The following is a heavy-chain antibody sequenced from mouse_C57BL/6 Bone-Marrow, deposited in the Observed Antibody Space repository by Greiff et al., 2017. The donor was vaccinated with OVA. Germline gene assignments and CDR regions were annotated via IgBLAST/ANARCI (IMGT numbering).Heavy chain of an antibody. D-gene: IGHD1-1*01. V-gene: IGHV1-18*01. J-gene: IGHJ1*03. Sequence: EVKLQESGPELVKPGASVKIPCKASGYTFTDYNMDWVKQSHGKSLEWIGGINPNNGGTISNQKFKCKATLTVDKSSSTAYMELRSLTSEDTAVYYCARSSSYWYFDVWGTGTTVTVSS. CDR1: GYTFTDYN. CDR3: ARSSSYWYFDV. CDR2: INPNNGGT.